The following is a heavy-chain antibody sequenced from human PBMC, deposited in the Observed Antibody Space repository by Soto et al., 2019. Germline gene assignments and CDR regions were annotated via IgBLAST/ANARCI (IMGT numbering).Heavy chain of an antibody. CDR3: ARDLAAGDH. Sequence: QVQLVQSGAEVKKPGASVKVSCRTSGYTFTHNYIHWVRRAPGQGLEWLVIINPASGSTNDAQDFQGRVTLTMDSSTTTVYMELSGLRAEDAAIFYCARDLAAGDHWGQGTLVTVSS. D-gene: IGHD6-13*01. V-gene: IGHV1-46*01. CDR1: GYTFTHNY. J-gene: IGHJ4*02. CDR2: INPASGST.